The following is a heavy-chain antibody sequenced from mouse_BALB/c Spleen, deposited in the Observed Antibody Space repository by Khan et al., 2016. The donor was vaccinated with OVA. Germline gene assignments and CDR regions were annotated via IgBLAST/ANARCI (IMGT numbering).Heavy chain of an antibody. Sequence: EVQLQESGPGLVKPSQSLSLTCTVTGYSITSDYAWNWIRQFPGNKLEWMGYISYSGNTTYNPSLKSRISITRATSKNQFFLQLKSVTTEDTATYYCARGGWLADAMDYWGQGTSVTVSS. CDR3: ARGGWLADAMDY. V-gene: IGHV3-2*02. CDR2: ISYSGNT. D-gene: IGHD2-2*01. J-gene: IGHJ4*01. CDR1: GYSITSDYA.